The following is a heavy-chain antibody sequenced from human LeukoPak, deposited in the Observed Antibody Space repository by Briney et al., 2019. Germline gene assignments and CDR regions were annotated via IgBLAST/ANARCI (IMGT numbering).Heavy chain of an antibody. CDR2: ITGSGENT. CDR1: GFSFSSNG. D-gene: IGHD4-17*01. CDR3: AKHAGDYINCVAF. J-gene: IGHJ4*02. Sequence: PGGSLRLSCAASGFSFSSNGMSWVRQAPGQGLEWVSGITGSGENTHYADSVKGRFTISRDNSKNTLYLQMNSLRAEDTAIYYCAKHAGDYINCVAFWGQGILVTVSS. V-gene: IGHV3-23*01.